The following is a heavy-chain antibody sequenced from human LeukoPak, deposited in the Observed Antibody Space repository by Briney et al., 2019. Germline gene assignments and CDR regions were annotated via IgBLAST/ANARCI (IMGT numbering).Heavy chain of an antibody. CDR1: GGSFGDFA. CDR2: IIPIFGTA. V-gene: IGHV1-69*01. D-gene: IGHD3-22*01. Sequence: GSSVKVSCKASGGSFGDFAISWVRQAPGQGLEWMGGIIPIFGTANYAQKFQGRVTITADESTSTAYMELSSLRSEGTAVYYCARDRGYYDSSGYYSGWGQGTLVTVSS. J-gene: IGHJ4*02. CDR3: ARDRGYYDSSGYYSG.